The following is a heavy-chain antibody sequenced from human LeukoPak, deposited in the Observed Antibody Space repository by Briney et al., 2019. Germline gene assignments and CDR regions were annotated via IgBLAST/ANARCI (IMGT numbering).Heavy chain of an antibody. CDR3: ARASEYYDSSGYSYYFDY. V-gene: IGHV4-61*02. CDR1: GGSISSGSYY. J-gene: IGHJ4*02. Sequence: PSQTLSLTCTVSGGSISSGSYYWSWIRQPAGKGLEWIGRIYTSGSTNYNPSLKSRVTISMGTSKNQFSLKLSSVTAADTAVYYCARASEYYDSSGYSYYFDYWGQGTLVTVSS. D-gene: IGHD3-22*01. CDR2: IYTSGST.